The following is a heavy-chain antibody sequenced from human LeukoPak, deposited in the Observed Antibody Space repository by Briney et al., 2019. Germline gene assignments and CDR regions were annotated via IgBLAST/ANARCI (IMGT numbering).Heavy chain of an antibody. CDR1: GFNFSSYG. Sequence: GGSLRLSCAASGFNFSSYGMHWVRQAPGKGLEWVAVISYDGSNKYYADSVKGRFTISRDNSKNTLYLQMNSLRAEDTAVYYCARGLDAFDIWGQGTMVTVSS. V-gene: IGHV3-30*03. CDR2: ISYDGSNK. J-gene: IGHJ3*02. CDR3: ARGLDAFDI.